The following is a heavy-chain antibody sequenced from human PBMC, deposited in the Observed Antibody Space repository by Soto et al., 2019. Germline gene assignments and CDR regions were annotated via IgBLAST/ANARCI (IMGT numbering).Heavy chain of an antibody. J-gene: IGHJ6*02. V-gene: IGHV5-51*01. CDR3: ARHKYYGSLRNYYYYGMDV. CDR2: IYPGDSDT. CDR1: GYSFTSYW. D-gene: IGHD3-10*01. Sequence: PGESLKISCKGSGYSFTSYWIGWVRQMPGKGLEWMGIIYPGDSDTRYSPSFQGQVTISADKSISTAYLQWSSLKASDTAMYYCARHKYYGSLRNYYYYGMDVWGQGTTVTVSS.